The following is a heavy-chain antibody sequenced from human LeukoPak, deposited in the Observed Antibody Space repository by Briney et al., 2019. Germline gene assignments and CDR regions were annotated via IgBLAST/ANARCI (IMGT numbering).Heavy chain of an antibody. Sequence: GGSLRLSCAASGFTFSSYEMNWVRQAPGKGLEWVSYISSSGSTIYYADSVKGRFTISRDNAKSSLYLQMNSLRTDDMALYYCVKSPRGAVWYYFDYWGQGTLVTVSS. J-gene: IGHJ4*02. V-gene: IGHV3-48*03. CDR1: GFTFSSYE. D-gene: IGHD3-10*01. CDR2: ISSSGSTI. CDR3: VKSPRGAVWYYFDY.